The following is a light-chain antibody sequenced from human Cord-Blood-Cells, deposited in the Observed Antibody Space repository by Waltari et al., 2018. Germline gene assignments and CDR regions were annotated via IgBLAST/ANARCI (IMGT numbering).Light chain of an antibody. CDR1: ALPKQY. CDR2: KDS. J-gene: IGLJ3*02. CDR3: QSADSSGTYPV. V-gene: IGLV3-25*03. Sequence: SYELTQPPSVSVSPGQTARITCYGDALPKQYAYWYQQKPGQAPVLAIYKDSERPSGIPERFSGSSSGTTVTLTISGVQAEDEADYYCQSADSSGTYPVFGGGTKLTVL.